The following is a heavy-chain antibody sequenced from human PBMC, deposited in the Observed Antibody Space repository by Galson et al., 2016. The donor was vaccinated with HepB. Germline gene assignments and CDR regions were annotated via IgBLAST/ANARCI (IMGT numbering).Heavy chain of an antibody. CDR1: GFTFSRYA. CDR3: MKDFDYVWGSFRFQTKYYFDY. V-gene: IGHV3-64D*06. CDR2: ISSNGGTT. Sequence: SLRLSCAASGFTFSRYALHWVRQAPGKGLEYVSAISSNGGTTYYADSVKGRFTISRDNFKNTLYLQMSSLRAEDTAVYYCMKDFDYVWGSFRFQTKYYFDYWGQGPLVTVSS. D-gene: IGHD3-16*02. J-gene: IGHJ4*02.